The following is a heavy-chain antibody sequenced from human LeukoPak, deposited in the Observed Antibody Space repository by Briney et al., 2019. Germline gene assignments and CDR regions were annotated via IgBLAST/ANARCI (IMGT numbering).Heavy chain of an antibody. V-gene: IGHV4-39*07. CDR2: IFYGGST. CDR1: GGSISSSDYY. J-gene: IGHJ5*02. Sequence: PSETLSLTCTVSGGSISSSDYYWGWIRQPPGKGLEWIGSIFYGGSTYYNPSLKSRVTMSVDTSKNLFSLNLSSVTAADTAVYYCARVLRVYNWFDPWGQGTLVTVSS. CDR3: ARVLRVYNWFDP. D-gene: IGHD3-16*01.